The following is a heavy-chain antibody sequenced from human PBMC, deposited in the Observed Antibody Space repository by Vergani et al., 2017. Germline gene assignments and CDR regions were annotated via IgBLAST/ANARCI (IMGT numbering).Heavy chain of an antibody. J-gene: IGHJ3*01. CDR3: VRDVRVSRT. CDR2: ISGNNDDV. V-gene: IGHV3-21*01. CDR1: GFTVSRNY. Sequence: EVELVESGGGLVQRGGSLRLSREVSGFTVSRNYMNWVRQAPGKGLEWVSSISGNNDDVYYADSVKGRFTISRDNAKNSLYLDMSSLRAEDTAVYYCVRDVRVSRTWGQGTLVAVSS.